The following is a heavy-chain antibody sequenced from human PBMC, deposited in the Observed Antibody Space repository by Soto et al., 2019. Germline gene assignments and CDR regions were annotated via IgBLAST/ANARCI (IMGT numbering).Heavy chain of an antibody. CDR2: TYYRSKWYN. CDR1: GDSVSSNSAA. Sequence: KQSQTLSLTCAISGDSVSSNSAAWNWIRQSPSRGLEWLGRTYYRSKWYNDYAVSVKSRITINPDTSKNQFSLQLNSVTPEDTAVYYCARVEGLVVAAPEISNYYYYYGMDVWGQGTTVTVSS. V-gene: IGHV6-1*01. J-gene: IGHJ6*02. CDR3: ARVEGLVVAAPEISNYYYYYGMDV. D-gene: IGHD2-15*01.